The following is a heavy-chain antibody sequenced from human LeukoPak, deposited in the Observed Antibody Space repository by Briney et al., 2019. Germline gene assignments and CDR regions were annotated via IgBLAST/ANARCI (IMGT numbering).Heavy chain of an antibody. CDR2: INHSGST. CDR1: GGSFSGYY. Sequence: SETLSLTCAVYGGSFSGYYWSWIRQPPGKGLEWIGEINHSGSTNYNPSLKSRVTISVDTSKNQFSLKLSSVTAADTAVYYCASSPSLTSSWYFVYWGQGTLVTVSS. D-gene: IGHD6-13*01. J-gene: IGHJ4*02. CDR3: ASSPSLTSSWYFVY. V-gene: IGHV4-34*01.